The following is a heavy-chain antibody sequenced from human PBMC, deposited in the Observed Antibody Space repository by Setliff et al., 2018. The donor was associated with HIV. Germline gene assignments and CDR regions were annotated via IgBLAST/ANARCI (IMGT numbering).Heavy chain of an antibody. Sequence: GASLKISCKASGYSFTNYWIGWVRQMPGKGLEWMGVIYPGDSTIRYGPSFQGQVTISADRSITTAYLHWSSLTASDTDTYYCIRRRRAPGTADLESYWGQGTLVTVSS. CDR2: IYPGDSTI. CDR3: IRRRRAPGTADLESY. CDR1: GYSFTNYW. V-gene: IGHV5-51*01. J-gene: IGHJ4*02. D-gene: IGHD2-21*02.